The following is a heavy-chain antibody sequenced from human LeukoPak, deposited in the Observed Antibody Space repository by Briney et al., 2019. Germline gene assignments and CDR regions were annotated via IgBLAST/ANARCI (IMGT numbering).Heavy chain of an antibody. J-gene: IGHJ4*02. CDR3: ARDSYDYVWGSSNFDY. V-gene: IGHV4-61*02. CDR2: IYTSGST. Sequence: SETLSLTCTVYDGSISSGSYYWSWIRQPAGKGLEWIGRIYTSGSTNYNPSLKSRVTISVDTSKNQFSLKLSSVTAADTAVYYCARDSYDYVWGSSNFDYWGQGTLVTVSS. D-gene: IGHD3-16*01. CDR1: DGSISSGSYY.